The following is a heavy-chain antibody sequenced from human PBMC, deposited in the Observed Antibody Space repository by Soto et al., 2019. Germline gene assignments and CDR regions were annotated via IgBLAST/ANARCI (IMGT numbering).Heavy chain of an antibody. J-gene: IGHJ6*02. V-gene: IGHV3-11*01. CDR2: ISSSGSTI. CDR3: ARDTLITTRNYYYYGMDV. D-gene: IGHD4-4*01. Sequence: GGSLRLSCAASGFTFSDYYMSWIRQAPGKGLEWVSYISSSGSTIYYADSVKGRFTISRDNAKNSLYLQMNSLRAEDTAVYYCARDTLITTRNYYYYGMDVWGQGTTGTVS. CDR1: GFTFSDYY.